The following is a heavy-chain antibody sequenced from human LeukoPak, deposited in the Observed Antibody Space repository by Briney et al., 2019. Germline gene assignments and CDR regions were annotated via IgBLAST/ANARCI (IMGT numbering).Heavy chain of an antibody. CDR2: VDPEDGET. CDR1: GYTFTDYY. CDR3: ALGEPAARSFDP. D-gene: IGHD2-2*01. V-gene: IGHV1-69-2*01. J-gene: IGHJ5*02. Sequence: ASVKVSCKVSGYTFTDYYMHWVQQAPGKGLKWMGLVDPEDGETIYAEKFQGRVTITADTSTDTAYMELSSLRSEDTAVYYCALGEPAARSFDPWGQGTLVTVSS.